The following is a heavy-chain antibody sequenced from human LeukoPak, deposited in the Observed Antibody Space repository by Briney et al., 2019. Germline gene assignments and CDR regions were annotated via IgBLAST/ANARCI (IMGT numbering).Heavy chain of an antibody. CDR3: AKGPSRSTSSGYYDY. CDR1: GFTFSGYW. CDR2: IKQDGSEK. V-gene: IGHV3-7*03. Sequence: GGSLRLSCAASGFTFSGYWMSWVRQAPGKGLEWVANIKQDGSEKYYVDSVKGRFTISRDNSKNTLYLQMNSLRAEDTAVYYCAKGPSRSTSSGYYDYWGQGTLVTVSS. D-gene: IGHD3-22*01. J-gene: IGHJ4*02.